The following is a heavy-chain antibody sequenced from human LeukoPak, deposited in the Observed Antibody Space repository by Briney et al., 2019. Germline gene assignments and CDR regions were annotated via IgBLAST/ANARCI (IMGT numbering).Heavy chain of an antibody. Sequence: AASVTVSCTASGYTFTSHYLHWVRQAPGQGLEWMGIINPSGGSTSYAQKLQGRVTMTRDTSTSTVYMVLCILQFSDTAVYYCAKDGSYYGSRGYSYHYGMVVWGQGTTVTVSS. V-gene: IGHV1-46*01. D-gene: IGHD3-22*01. CDR2: INPSGGST. CDR3: AKDGSYYGSRGYSYHYGMVV. CDR1: GYTFTSHY. J-gene: IGHJ6*02.